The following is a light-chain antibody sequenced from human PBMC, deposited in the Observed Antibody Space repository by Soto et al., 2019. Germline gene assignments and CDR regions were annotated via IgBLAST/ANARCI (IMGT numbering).Light chain of an antibody. Sequence: EIVSTQSPGTLSLSPGERATLSCRASQSVSSNYLAWYQQKPGQAPKVLIYRASSRATGIPDRFSGSGSGTDFTLTISSLEPEDFAVYYCQQRSNWLITFGQGTRLEIK. CDR2: RAS. V-gene: IGKV3D-20*02. CDR3: QQRSNWLIT. J-gene: IGKJ5*01. CDR1: QSVSSNY.